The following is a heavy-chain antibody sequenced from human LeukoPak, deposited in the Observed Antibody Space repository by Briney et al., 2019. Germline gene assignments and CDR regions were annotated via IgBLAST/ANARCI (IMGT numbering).Heavy chain of an antibody. V-gene: IGHV3-30*18. CDR1: GFTFSNYG. CDR2: ISYDGSNT. Sequence: PGGSLRLSCAASGFTFSNYGMHWVRQAPGKGLEWVAVISYDGSNTFYADSMKGRFTISRDNSKNTVYLQLNSLRIEDTAVYYCAKDGYSDRSKEALDIWGQGTMVTVSS. CDR3: AKDGYSDRSKEALDI. D-gene: IGHD3-22*01. J-gene: IGHJ3*02.